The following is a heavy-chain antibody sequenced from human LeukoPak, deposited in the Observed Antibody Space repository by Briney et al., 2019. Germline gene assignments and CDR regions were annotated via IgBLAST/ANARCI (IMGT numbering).Heavy chain of an antibody. CDR3: AKYSHDSSGSYDY. CDR1: GFTFSSYG. CDR2: ISGSDVST. V-gene: IGHV3-23*01. Sequence: GGSLRLSCAASGFTFSSYGMSWVRQAPGKGLEWVSAISGSDVSTYYADSMKGRFIISRDNSKNTLYLQMNSLRAEDTAVYYCAKYSHDSSGSYDYWGQGTLVTVSS. D-gene: IGHD3-22*01. J-gene: IGHJ4*02.